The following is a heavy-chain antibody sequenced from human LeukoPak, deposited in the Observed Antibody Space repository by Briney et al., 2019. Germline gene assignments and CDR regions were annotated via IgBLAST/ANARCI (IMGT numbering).Heavy chain of an antibody. CDR1: GFTLRSYG. J-gene: IGHJ4*02. V-gene: IGHV3-33*01. CDR3: ARDRAGPTLYYFDY. Sequence: GRSLRLSCAASGFTLRSYGMHWVRQAPGKGLEWVAVIWYDGSNQYYADSVRGRFTISRDNSKNTLYLQLNSLRAEDTAVYYCARDRAGPTLYYFDYWGQGTLVTVSS. CDR2: IWYDGSNQ. D-gene: IGHD1-26*01.